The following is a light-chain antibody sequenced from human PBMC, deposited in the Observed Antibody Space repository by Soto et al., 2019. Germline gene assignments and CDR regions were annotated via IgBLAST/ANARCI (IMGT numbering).Light chain of an antibody. V-gene: IGLV2-14*01. J-gene: IGLJ2*01. CDR2: EVI. CDR1: SSDIGGYDY. Sequence: QSALTQPASVSGSPGQSITISCTGTSSDIGGYDYVSWYRQHPGKAPKLLIYEVIHRPSGVSNRFSGSKSGNTASLIISGLQADDEADYYCSSYTSRSIVVFGGGTKVTVL. CDR3: SSYTSRSIVV.